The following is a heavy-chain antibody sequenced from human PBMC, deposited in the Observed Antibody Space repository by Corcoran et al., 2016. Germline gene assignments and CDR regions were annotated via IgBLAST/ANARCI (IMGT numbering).Heavy chain of an antibody. Sequence: QVQLVQSGAEVKKPGASVKVSCKASGYTFTSYGISWVRQAPGQGLEWMGWISAYNGNTNYAQKLQGRVTMTTDTSTSTAYRGLRRLRSDDTGGDDCARGGGTICGVVINRRDGMDVWGQGTTVTVSS. J-gene: IGHJ6*02. V-gene: IGHV1-18*01. CDR2: ISAYNGNT. CDR1: GYTFTSYG. D-gene: IGHD3-3*01. CDR3: ARGGGTICGVVINRRDGMDV.